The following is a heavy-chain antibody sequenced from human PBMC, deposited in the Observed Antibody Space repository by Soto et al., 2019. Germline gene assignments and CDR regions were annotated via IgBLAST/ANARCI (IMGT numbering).Heavy chain of an antibody. V-gene: IGHV3-23*01. J-gene: IGHJ6*02. Sequence: PGGSLRLSCAVSGFTFGDYAMGWVRQAPGKGLEWVSSLSGSGSSTYYADSVSGRFTISRDNLKNTVYLQMNSLRVEDTAIYYCARGGDSRYYYYAMHVWGQGTTVTVSS. CDR1: GFTFGDYA. D-gene: IGHD2-15*01. CDR2: LSGSGSST. CDR3: ARGGDSRYYYYAMHV.